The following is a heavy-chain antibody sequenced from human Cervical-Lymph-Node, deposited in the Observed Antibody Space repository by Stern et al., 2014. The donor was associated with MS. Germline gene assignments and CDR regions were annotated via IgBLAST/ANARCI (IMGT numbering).Heavy chain of an antibody. Sequence: VQLVQSGPGLVKPSQTLSLTCAISGDSVSSNTVAWNWIRQSPSRGLEWLGRTWYTSKWYNDYAVSVKSRITINPDTSKNQVSLQLNSVTPEDTAVYFCARERGNVFGYWGQGTLVTVSS. CDR1: GDSVSSNTVA. J-gene: IGHJ4*02. V-gene: IGHV6-1*01. CDR2: TWYTSKWYN. CDR3: ARERGNVFGY.